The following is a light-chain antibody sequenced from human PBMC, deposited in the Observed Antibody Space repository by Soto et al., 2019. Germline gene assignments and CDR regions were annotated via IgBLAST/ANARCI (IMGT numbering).Light chain of an antibody. V-gene: IGKV1-5*01. J-gene: IGKJ5*01. CDR3: QQYNSYPIT. CDR1: QSISSW. CDR2: DAS. Sequence: DIQMTQSPSTLSASVGDRVTITCRASQSISSWLAWYQQKPGKAPKLLIYDASSLKSGVPSRFSGSGSGTEFTLTTSSLQPDDFATYYCQQYNSYPITCGQGTRLEMK.